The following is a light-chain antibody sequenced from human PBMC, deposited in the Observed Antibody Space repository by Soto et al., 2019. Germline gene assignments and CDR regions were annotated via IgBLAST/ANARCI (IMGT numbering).Light chain of an antibody. CDR2: DAS. Sequence: EIVLTQSPATLSASPGDRATLSCRASQGVSSSLAWYQQIPGQAPRLLIYDASTRATGIPARFGGSGSGTEFTLTISSLQSEDIAVYYWQQYNNWPPLTFGGGTKVELK. CDR1: QGVSSS. V-gene: IGKV3-15*01. J-gene: IGKJ4*01. CDR3: QQYNNWPPLT.